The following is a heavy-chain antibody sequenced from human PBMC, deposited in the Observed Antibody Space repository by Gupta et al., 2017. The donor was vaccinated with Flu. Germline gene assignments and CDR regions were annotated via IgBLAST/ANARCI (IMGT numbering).Heavy chain of an antibody. J-gene: IGHJ4*02. CDR1: GFNFRTYA. D-gene: IGHD3-3*01. Sequence: QVQLAESGGGVVQPGRSLRLSCAASGFNFRTYAMHWVRQAPGKGLEWVALISYDGRNDFFADSVKGRFSISRDNSKKMVFLQMNSLRVDDTAVYYCAATPGYDFWSGYQLDYWGQGTLVSVSS. CDR2: ISYDGRND. CDR3: AATPGYDFWSGYQLDY. V-gene: IGHV3-30*04.